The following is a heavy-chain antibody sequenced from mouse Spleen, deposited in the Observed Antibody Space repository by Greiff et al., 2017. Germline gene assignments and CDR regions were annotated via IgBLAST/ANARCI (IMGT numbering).Heavy chain of an antibody. J-gene: IGHJ1*03. CDR1: GFTFSSYA. D-gene: IGHD4-1*02. V-gene: IGHV5-9-1*02. CDR3: TRDNWEDYWYFDV. Sequence: EVNLVESGEGLVKPGGSLKLSCAASGFTFSSYAMSWVRQTPEKRLEWVAYISSGGDYIYYADTVKGRFTISRDNARNTLYLQMSSLKSEDTAMYYCTRDNWEDYWYFDVWGTGTTVTVSS. CDR2: ISSGGDYI.